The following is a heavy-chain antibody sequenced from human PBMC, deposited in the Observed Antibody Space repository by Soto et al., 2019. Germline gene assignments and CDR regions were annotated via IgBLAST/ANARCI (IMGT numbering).Heavy chain of an antibody. V-gene: IGHV4-30-2*01. J-gene: IGHJ5*02. D-gene: IGHD6-19*01. Sequence: PSETLSLTCAVSGGSISSGGYSWSWIRQPPGKGLEWIGYIYHSGSTYYNPSLKSRVTISVDRSKNQFSLKLSSVTAADTAVYYCARVRYSSRTGRGGSFDPWGQGTLVTVSS. CDR1: GGSISSGGYS. CDR3: ARVRYSSRTGRGGSFDP. CDR2: IYHSGST.